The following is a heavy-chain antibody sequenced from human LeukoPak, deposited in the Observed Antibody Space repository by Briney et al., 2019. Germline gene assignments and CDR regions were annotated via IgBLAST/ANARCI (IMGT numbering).Heavy chain of an antibody. J-gene: IGHJ4*02. D-gene: IGHD5-18*01. Sequence: GGSLRLSCAASGFTFSSYGMHWVRQAPGKGLEWVSYIGSSSSYIDYAGSVRGRFTVSRDNAKNSLYLQMNSLRDEDTAVYYCVAMGYNYFDPWGQGSLVIVSS. CDR1: GFTFSSYG. CDR2: IGSSSSYI. V-gene: IGHV3-21*01. CDR3: VAMGYNYFDP.